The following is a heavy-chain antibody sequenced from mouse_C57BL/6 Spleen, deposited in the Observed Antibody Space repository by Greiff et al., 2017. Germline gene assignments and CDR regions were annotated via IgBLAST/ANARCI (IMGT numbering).Heavy chain of an antibody. Sequence: EVHLVESGAGLVKPGGSLKLSCAASGFTFSDYGMHWVRQAPEKGLEWVAYISSGSSTIYYADTVKGRFTISRDNAKNTLFLQMTSLRAEDTAMYYCANYYGSSPYAMDYWGQGTSVTVSS. J-gene: IGHJ4*01. CDR1: GFTFSDYG. V-gene: IGHV5-17*01. CDR3: ANYYGSSPYAMDY. D-gene: IGHD1-1*01. CDR2: ISSGSSTI.